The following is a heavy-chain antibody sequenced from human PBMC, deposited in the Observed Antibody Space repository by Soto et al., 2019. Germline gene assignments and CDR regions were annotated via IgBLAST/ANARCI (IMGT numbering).Heavy chain of an antibody. Sequence: PSETLSLTCTVSGGSISSYYWSWIRQPPGKGLEWIGYIYYSGSTNYNPSLKSRVTISVDTSKNQFSLKLSSVTAADTAVYYCARRGSGWYFWFDPWGQGTLVTVSS. CDR2: IYYSGST. J-gene: IGHJ5*02. CDR1: GGSISSYY. CDR3: ARRGSGWYFWFDP. V-gene: IGHV4-59*08. D-gene: IGHD6-19*01.